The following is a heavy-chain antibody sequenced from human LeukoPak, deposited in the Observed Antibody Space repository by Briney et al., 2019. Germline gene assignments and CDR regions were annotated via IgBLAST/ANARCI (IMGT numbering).Heavy chain of an antibody. V-gene: IGHV3-30-3*01. CDR1: GFTFSIYA. CDR2: ISYDGSNK. J-gene: IGHJ2*01. Sequence: GRSLRLSCAASGFTFSIYAIHWVRQAPGKGLEWVAVISYDGSNKYYPDSVKGRFTISRDNSERTVHLQMHSLGVEDTAVYHCARGGSGSSYWYFDLWGRRTLVTVSS. D-gene: IGHD3-10*01. CDR3: ARGGSGSSYWYFDL.